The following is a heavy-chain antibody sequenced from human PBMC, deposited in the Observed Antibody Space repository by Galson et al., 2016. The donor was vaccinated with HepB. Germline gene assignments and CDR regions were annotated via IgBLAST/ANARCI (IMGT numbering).Heavy chain of an antibody. J-gene: IGHJ4*02. CDR3: AFSMAAAGPIES. D-gene: IGHD6-13*01. CDR2: IIPMLGRA. CDR1: GGTFSSSA. Sequence: SVKVSCKASGGTFSSSAISWVRQAPGQGLEWMGGIIPMLGRANYAQKFQGRVNILADESTSTAYMELSSLRSDDTAVYYCAFSMAAAGPIESWGQGTLVTVSS. V-gene: IGHV1-69*10.